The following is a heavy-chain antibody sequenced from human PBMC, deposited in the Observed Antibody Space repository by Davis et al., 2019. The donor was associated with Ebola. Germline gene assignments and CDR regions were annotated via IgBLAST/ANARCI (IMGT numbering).Heavy chain of an antibody. V-gene: IGHV4-59*08. CDR2: IYYRGST. CDR1: GGSISSYY. CDR3: ARFYQYYYDSSDAFDI. D-gene: IGHD3-22*01. J-gene: IGHJ3*02. Sequence: MPSETLSLTCTVSGGSISSYYWSWIRQPPGKGLEWIGYIYYRGSTNYNPSLKSRVTISVDTSKNQFSLKLSSVTAADTAVYYCARFYQYYYDSSDAFDIWGQGTMVTVSS.